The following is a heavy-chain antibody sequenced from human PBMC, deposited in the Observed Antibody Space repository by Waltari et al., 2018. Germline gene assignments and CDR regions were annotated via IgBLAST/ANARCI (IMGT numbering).Heavy chain of an antibody. CDR2: IYYMVIT. D-gene: IGHD6-19*01. V-gene: IGHV4-59*01. CDR1: GGSIRSYY. CDR3: ARWTSSGWYGGDAFDI. J-gene: IGHJ3*02. Sequence: QVQLQESGPGLVKPSETLSPTCTVSGGSIRSYYWIWIRQPPGRGLEGIGYIYYMVITNFNPPPKRRVTISVDTPKTQFTRKWSSVTAADTAVYYCARWTSSGWYGGDAFDIWGQGTMVTVSS.